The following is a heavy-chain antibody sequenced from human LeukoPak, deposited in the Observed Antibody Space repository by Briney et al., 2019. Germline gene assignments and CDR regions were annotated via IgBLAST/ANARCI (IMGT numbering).Heavy chain of an antibody. CDR1: GYTFTGYY. CDR2: VNPNSGGT. CDR3: ARDWYDIGEVVVRVWGDFHI. J-gene: IGHJ3*02. Sequence: ASVKVSCKASGYTFTGYYIHWVRQAPGQGLEWMGWVNPNSGGTNYAQKFQERVTMTSDTSISTAYMELNRLRSDDTAVYYCARDWYDIGEVVVRVWGDFHIWGQGTLVTVSS. D-gene: IGHD2-15*01. V-gene: IGHV1-2*02.